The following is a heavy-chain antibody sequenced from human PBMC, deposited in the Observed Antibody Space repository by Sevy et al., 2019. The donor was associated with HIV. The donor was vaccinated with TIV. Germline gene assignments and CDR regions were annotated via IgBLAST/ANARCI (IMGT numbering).Heavy chain of an antibody. CDR2: VTSDGTT. J-gene: IGHJ4*02. CDR1: GLTLTTTG. V-gene: IGHV3-23*01. D-gene: IGHD3-16*01. CDR3: AGGDTTMITDLDY. Sequence: GGSLRLSCAASGLTLTTTGMSWVRQAPGKGLEWVAGVTSDGTTYYADSVWDRFTVSRDNSKNTLYLQLNRLRADDTALFYCAGGDTTMITDLDYWGQGTLVTVSS.